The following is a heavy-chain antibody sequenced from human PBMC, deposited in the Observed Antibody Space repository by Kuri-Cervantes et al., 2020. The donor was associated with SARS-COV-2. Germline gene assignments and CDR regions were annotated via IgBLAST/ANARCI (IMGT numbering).Heavy chain of an antibody. CDR3: ARGCSSTSCYQFNHYYYMDV. CDR1: GYSISSGYY. D-gene: IGHD2-2*01. Sequence: SETLSLTCTVSGYSISSGYYWGWIRQPPGKGLEWIGSIYHCGSTYYNPSLKSRVTISVDTSKNQFSLKLSSVTAADTAVYYCARGCSSTSCYQFNHYYYMDVWGKGTTVTVSS. V-gene: IGHV4-38-2*02. CDR2: IYHCGST. J-gene: IGHJ6*03.